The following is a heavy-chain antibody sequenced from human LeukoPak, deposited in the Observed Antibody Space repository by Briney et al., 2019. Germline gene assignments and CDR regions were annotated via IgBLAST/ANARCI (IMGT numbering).Heavy chain of an antibody. J-gene: IGHJ4*02. CDR3: ARDRYGGDYGAYEDY. V-gene: IGHV4-39*07. Sequence: SETLSLTCTVSGGSINRSGYYWGWIRQPPGRGLEWIGSIFYTGSTNYNPSLASRVTISVDTSTNQFSLNLYSVTAADTAVYYCARDRYGGDYGAYEDYWGQGIQVTVSS. D-gene: IGHD4-17*01. CDR2: IFYTGST. CDR1: GGSINRSGYY.